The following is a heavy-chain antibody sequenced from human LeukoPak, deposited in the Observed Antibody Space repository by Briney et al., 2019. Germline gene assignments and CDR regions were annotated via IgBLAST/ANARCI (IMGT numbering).Heavy chain of an antibody. CDR1: GYTFTDYY. V-gene: IGHV1-2*02. J-gene: IGHJ6*02. CDR2: INPNNGGT. D-gene: IGHD1-20*01. CDR3: AIESAITASRGLDV. Sequence: GASVKVSCKASGYTFTDYYMHWVRQAPGQGLEWMGWINPNNGGTNYAQEFQGRVTMTRDTSISTAYMELSRLISDGTAVYFCAIESAITASRGLDVWGQGTTVTVSS.